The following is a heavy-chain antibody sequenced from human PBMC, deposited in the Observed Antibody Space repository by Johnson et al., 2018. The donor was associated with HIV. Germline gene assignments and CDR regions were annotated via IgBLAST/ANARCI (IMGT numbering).Heavy chain of an antibody. J-gene: IGHJ3*02. D-gene: IGHD4-23*01. V-gene: IGHV3-30-3*01. Sequence: QMLLVESGGGLVQPGGSLRLSCAASGFTFSSYAMHWVRQAPGKGLEWVAVISYDGSNKYYADSVKGRFTISRDNSKNTLYLQMNSLRAEDTAVYYCARERISGNSGAGALDIWGQGTMVTVSS. CDR1: GFTFSSYA. CDR2: ISYDGSNK. CDR3: ARERISGNSGAGALDI.